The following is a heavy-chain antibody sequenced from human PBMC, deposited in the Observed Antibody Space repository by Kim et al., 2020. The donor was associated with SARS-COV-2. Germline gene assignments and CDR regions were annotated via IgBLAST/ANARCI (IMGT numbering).Heavy chain of an antibody. D-gene: IGHD6-13*01. V-gene: IGHV3-15*01. CDR1: GFTFSNAW. CDR2: IKSKTDGGTT. CDR3: TTGYSSSSIPGDMYYYYYYGMDG. Sequence: GGSLRLSCAASGFTFSNAWMSWVRQAPGKGLEWVGRIKSKTDGGTTDYAAPVKGRFTISRDDSKNTLYLQMNSLKTEDTAVYYCTTGYSSSSIPGDMYYYYYYGMDGWGQGTTVTVSS. J-gene: IGHJ6*02.